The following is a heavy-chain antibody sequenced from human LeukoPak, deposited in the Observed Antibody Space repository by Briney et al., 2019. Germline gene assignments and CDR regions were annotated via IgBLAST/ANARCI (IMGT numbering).Heavy chain of an antibody. Sequence: GASVKVSCKASGYTFTSYGFTWVRQAPGQGLEWMGWISGYSGNTNYAQNLQGRVTMTTDTSTSTAYMELRSLRSDDTAVYYCARIGYCSGGSCMPWFDSWGQGTLVTVSS. J-gene: IGHJ5*01. V-gene: IGHV1-18*01. CDR3: ARIGYCSGGSCMPWFDS. CDR1: GYTFTSYG. D-gene: IGHD2-15*01. CDR2: ISGYSGNT.